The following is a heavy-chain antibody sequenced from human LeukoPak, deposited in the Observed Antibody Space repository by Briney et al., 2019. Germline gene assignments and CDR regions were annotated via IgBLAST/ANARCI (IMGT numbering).Heavy chain of an antibody. CDR1: GYTFTGYH. V-gene: IGHV1-2*06. CDR3: ARDYCSSTSCLFDY. Sequence: ASVKVSCKASGYTFTGYHMHWVRQAPGQGLEWMGRINPNSGDTNYAQKFQGRVTMTRNTSITTAYMELSRLRSDDTAMYYCARDYCSSTSCLFDYWGQGTLVTVSS. CDR2: INPNSGDT. D-gene: IGHD2-2*01. J-gene: IGHJ4*02.